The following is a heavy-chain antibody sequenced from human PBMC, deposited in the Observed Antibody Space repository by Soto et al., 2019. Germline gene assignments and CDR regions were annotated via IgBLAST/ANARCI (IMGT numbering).Heavy chain of an antibody. J-gene: IGHJ4*02. CDR2: INPNSGGT. Sequence: QVQLVQSGAEVKKPGASVKVSCKASGYSFNGYYMHWVRQAPGQGLEWMGWINPNSGGTNYAQKFQGRVTMTRDTSISAAYMELSRLRSDDTAVYYCARAGTSDWSPHDYWGQGTLVTVSS. V-gene: IGHV1-2*02. CDR1: GYSFNGYY. D-gene: IGHD6-19*01. CDR3: ARAGTSDWSPHDY.